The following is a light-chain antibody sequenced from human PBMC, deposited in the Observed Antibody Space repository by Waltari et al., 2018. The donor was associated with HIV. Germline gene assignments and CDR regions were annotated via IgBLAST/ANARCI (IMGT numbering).Light chain of an antibody. J-gene: IGLJ3*02. V-gene: IGLV2-23*02. CDR2: DVN. CDR1: ISGFSTSNC. Sequence: QSARTRPASFSWSPGQPLTIPSTATISGFSTSNCVCWYQPYPCNDPTLLIHDVNKWPSGVSNRFSGATSGNTASLTTSGLQSEDEADYWCCSSSGSSSGVFGGWTKVTVL. CDR3: CSSSGSSSGV.